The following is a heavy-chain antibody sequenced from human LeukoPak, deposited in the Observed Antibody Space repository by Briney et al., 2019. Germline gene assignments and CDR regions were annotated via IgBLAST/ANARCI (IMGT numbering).Heavy chain of an antibody. CDR1: GGSINSGGYY. V-gene: IGHV4-31*03. Sequence: PSETLSLTCTVSGGSINSGGYYWSWIRQHPGKDLEWIGYIYYSGSTYYNPSLKSRVTISIDTSKNQFSLKLSSVTAADTAVYYCARDGGYCSGGNCFDAFDIWGQGTMVTVSS. CDR3: ARDGGYCSGGNCFDAFDI. J-gene: IGHJ3*02. D-gene: IGHD2-15*01. CDR2: IYYSGST.